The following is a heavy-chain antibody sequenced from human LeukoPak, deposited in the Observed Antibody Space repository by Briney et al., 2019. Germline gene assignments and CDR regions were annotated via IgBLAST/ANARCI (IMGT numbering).Heavy chain of an antibody. Sequence: SQTLSLTCAISGDSVSSNSAAWNWIRQSPSRGLEWLGRTYYRSKWYNDYAVSVKSRITINPDTSKNQFSLQLNSVTPEDTAVYYCARDLDYYDSSGYSSPYYYYYMDVWGKGTTVTVSS. CDR1: GDSVSSNSAA. CDR2: TYYRSKWYN. J-gene: IGHJ6*03. CDR3: ARDLDYYDSSGYSSPYYYYYMDV. V-gene: IGHV6-1*01. D-gene: IGHD3-22*01.